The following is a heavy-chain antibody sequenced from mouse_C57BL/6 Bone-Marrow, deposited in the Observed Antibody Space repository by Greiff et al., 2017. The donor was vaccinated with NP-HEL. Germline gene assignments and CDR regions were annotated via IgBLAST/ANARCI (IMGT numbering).Heavy chain of an antibody. Sequence: VKLQESGPELVKPGASVKISCKASGYAFSSSWINWVKQRPGKGLEWIGRIYPGDGDTNYNGKFKGKATLTADKSSSTAYMQLSSLTSEDSAVYFCAPEVSITTVVATDYWGQGTTLTVSS. CDR2: IYPGDGDT. V-gene: IGHV1-82*01. J-gene: IGHJ2*01. CDR1: GYAFSSSW. D-gene: IGHD1-1*01. CDR3: APEVSITTVVATDY.